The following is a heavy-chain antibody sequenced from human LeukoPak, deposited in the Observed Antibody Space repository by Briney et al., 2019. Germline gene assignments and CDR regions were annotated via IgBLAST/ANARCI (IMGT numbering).Heavy chain of an antibody. CDR2: IRNKAYGGTT. CDR3: TGGDSSGYYYPDS. V-gene: IGHV3-49*03. J-gene: IGHJ4*02. CDR1: GFSFGDYA. D-gene: IGHD3-22*01. Sequence: PGGSLRLSCTASGFSFGDYAMSWFRQAPGKGLEWVGFIRNKAYGGTTEYAASVKGRFTISRDDSKSIAYLQMNSLKTEDTAVYYCTGGDSSGYYYPDSWGQGTLVTVSS.